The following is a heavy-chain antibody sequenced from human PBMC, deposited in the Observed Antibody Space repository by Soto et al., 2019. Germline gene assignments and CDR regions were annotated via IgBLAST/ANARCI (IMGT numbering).Heavy chain of an antibody. V-gene: IGHV3-74*01. CDR1: GFTFSNYW. J-gene: IGHJ6*02. D-gene: IGHD6-13*01. Sequence: PGGSLRLSCAASGFTFSNYWMHWVRQVPGRGLVWVSRISHDGSGTSYADSVKGRLTISRDNAKNSLYLQMNSLRAEDTAVYYCARGYQGAAAGTIDYYYYYGMDVWGQGTTVTVSS. CDR2: ISHDGSGT. CDR3: ARGYQGAAAGTIDYYYYYGMDV.